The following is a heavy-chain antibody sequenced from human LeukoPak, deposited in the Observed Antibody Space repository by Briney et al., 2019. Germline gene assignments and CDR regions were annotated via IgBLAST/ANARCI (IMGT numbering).Heavy chain of an antibody. CDR1: GGSISSYY. J-gene: IGHJ4*02. Sequence: SETLSLTCTVSGGSISSYYWSWIRQPPGKGLEWIGSIYYSGSTYYNPSLKSRVTISVDTSKNQFSLKLSSVTAADTAVYYCARERGEMGDNPPYYFDYWGQGTLVTVSS. D-gene: IGHD5-24*01. V-gene: IGHV4-59*12. CDR2: IYYSGST. CDR3: ARERGEMGDNPPYYFDY.